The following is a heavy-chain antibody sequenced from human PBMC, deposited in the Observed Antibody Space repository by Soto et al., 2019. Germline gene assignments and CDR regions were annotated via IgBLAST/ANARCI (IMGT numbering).Heavy chain of an antibody. D-gene: IGHD6-19*01. CDR1: GFTFSSYW. J-gene: IGHJ2*01. CDR3: ARDPAAWLVPTGIQYWYFDL. CDR2: IKQDGSEK. V-gene: IGHV3-7*01. Sequence: GGSLRLSCAASGFTFSSYWMSWVRQAPGKGLEWVANIKQDGSEKYYVDSVKGRFTISRDNAKNSLYLQMNSLRAEDTAVYYCARDPAAWLVPTGIQYWYFDLWGRGTLVTVSS.